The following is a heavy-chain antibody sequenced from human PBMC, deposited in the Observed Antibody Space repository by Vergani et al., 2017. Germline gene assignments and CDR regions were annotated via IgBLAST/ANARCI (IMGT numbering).Heavy chain of an antibody. Sequence: QVQLQESGPGLVKPSQTLSLTCTVSGGSISSGGYYWSWIRQHPGKGLEWIGYIYYSGSTYYNPSLKSRVTISVDTSKNQFSLKLSSVTAADTAVYYCARSYYYGSGSYSHFDYWGQGTLVTVSS. J-gene: IGHJ4*02. D-gene: IGHD3-10*01. CDR2: IYYSGST. CDR1: GGSISSGGYY. V-gene: IGHV4-31*03. CDR3: ARSYYYGSGSYSHFDY.